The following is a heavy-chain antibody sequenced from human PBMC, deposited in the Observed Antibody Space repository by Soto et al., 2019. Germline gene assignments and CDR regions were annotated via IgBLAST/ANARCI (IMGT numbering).Heavy chain of an antibody. J-gene: IGHJ4*02. CDR3: AKDIAGRPFGAQNDY. D-gene: IGHD6-6*01. CDR1: GFTSSSYA. V-gene: IGHV3-23*01. CDR2: ISVSGGTT. Sequence: EVQLLESGGGLVQPGGSLRLSCVASGFTSSSYAMSWVRQATGKGLEWVSAISVSGGTTYYAEPVKGRFTISRDNSKNTRYLQMSSLRAEDTAVYYCAKDIAGRPFGAQNDYWGQGTLVTVSS.